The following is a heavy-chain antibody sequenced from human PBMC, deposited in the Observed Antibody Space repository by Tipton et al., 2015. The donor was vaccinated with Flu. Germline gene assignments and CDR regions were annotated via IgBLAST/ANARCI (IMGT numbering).Heavy chain of an antibody. Sequence: TLSLTCAVSGGDISTDNWWSWVRQPPGKGLEWIGEIYHDGPTNYNPSLKSRVTMPVDNSRNRFSLKLNSVTAADTAVYYCARGPPGYDYDSGGSGMLDAFDVWGQGTMVTVSS. CDR1: GGDISTDNW. CDR2: IYHDGPT. V-gene: IGHV4-4*02. CDR3: ARGPPGYDYDSGGSGMLDAFDV. J-gene: IGHJ3*01. D-gene: IGHD3-22*01.